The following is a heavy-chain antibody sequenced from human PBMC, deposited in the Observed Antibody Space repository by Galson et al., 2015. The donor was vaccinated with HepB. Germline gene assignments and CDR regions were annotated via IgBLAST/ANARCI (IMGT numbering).Heavy chain of an antibody. D-gene: IGHD6-13*01. Sequence: SLRLSCAASGFTFSSYSMNWVRQAPGKGLEWVSSISSSSSYIYYADSVKGRFTISRDNAKNSLYLQMNSLRAEDTAVYYCARSGSSRPPSSYWGQGTLVTVSS. V-gene: IGHV3-21*01. CDR3: ARSGSSRPPSSY. J-gene: IGHJ4*02. CDR1: GFTFSSYS. CDR2: ISSSSSYI.